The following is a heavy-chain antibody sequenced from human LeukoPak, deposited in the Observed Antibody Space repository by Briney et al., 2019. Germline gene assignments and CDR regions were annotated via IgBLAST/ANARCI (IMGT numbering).Heavy chain of an antibody. CDR2: TYYRSTWYN. CDR3: ARRLTQYDCFDP. CDR1: GDSVSINSVT. D-gene: IGHD2-2*01. J-gene: IGHJ5*02. V-gene: IGHV6-1*01. Sequence: SQTLSLTFAISGDSVSINSVTWNWIRQSPSRGLEWLGRTYYRSTWYNDYAVSVRGRITVNPDTSKNQFSLNLNSVTPEDTAVYYCARRLTQYDCFDPWGQGILVTVSS.